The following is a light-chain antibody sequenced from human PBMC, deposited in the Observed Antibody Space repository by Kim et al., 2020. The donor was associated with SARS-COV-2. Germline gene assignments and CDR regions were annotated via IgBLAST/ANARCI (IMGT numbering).Light chain of an antibody. V-gene: IGKV1-39*01. Sequence: ASVGDRVTITCRASQSISSYLNWYQQKPWKAPKLLIYAASSLQSGVPSRFSGSGSGTDFTLTISSLQPEDFATYYCQQSYSTPLTFGGGTKVEIK. CDR1: QSISSY. CDR3: QQSYSTPLT. J-gene: IGKJ4*01. CDR2: AAS.